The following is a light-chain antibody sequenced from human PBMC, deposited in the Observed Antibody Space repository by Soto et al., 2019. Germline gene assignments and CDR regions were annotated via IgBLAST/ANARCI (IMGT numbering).Light chain of an antibody. CDR2: GAS. CDR1: QSVTTN. V-gene: IGKV3-15*01. Sequence: EVVMTQSPATLSVSPGERSTLSCRASQSVTTNMAWYQQKPGQAPRLLIYGASTRATGTPARFSGSGSGTDFTLTISSRQSEDFAVYYCQQYNNGPPWTFGQGTKVDIK. J-gene: IGKJ1*01. CDR3: QQYNNGPPWT.